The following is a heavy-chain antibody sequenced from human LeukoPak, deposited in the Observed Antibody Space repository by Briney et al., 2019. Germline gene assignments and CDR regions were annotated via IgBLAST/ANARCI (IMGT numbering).Heavy chain of an antibody. V-gene: IGHV1-2*05. J-gene: IGHJ3*02. Sequence: ASVKVSCKASRYTFTGYYMHWVRQAPGQGLEWMGRINPNSGGTNYAQKFQGRVTMTRDTSISTAYMELSRLRSDDTVVYYCAKPNVLLWFGQEDAFDIWGQGTMVTVSS. CDR1: RYTFTGYY. CDR2: INPNSGGT. CDR3: AKPNVLLWFGQEDAFDI. D-gene: IGHD3-10*01.